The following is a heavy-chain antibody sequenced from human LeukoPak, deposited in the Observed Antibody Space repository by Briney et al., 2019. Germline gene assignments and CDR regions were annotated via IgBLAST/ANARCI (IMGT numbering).Heavy chain of an antibody. CDR3: ARSRSGSVAGTSDY. D-gene: IGHD6-19*01. V-gene: IGHV3-23*01. J-gene: IGHJ4*02. CDR1: GFTFSRYA. Sequence: GGSLRLSCAASGFTFSRYAMSWVRQAPGKGLEWVSSVSTDSDTYYTDSVKGRFTISRDVSRNTLFLQMISLRAEDTALYYCARSRSGSVAGTSDYWGQGTLVIVSS. CDR2: VSTDSDT.